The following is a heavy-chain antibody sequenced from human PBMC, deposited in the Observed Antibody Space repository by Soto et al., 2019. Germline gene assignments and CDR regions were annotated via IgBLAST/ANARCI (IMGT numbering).Heavy chain of an antibody. CDR3: ARSQGSSTSLEIYYYYYCGMDV. D-gene: IGHD2-2*01. CDR2: IIPISDTT. J-gene: IGHJ6*02. Sequence: QVQLVQSGAEVKKPGSSVKVSCKASGGTFSSYAISWVRQAPGQGLEWMGGIIPISDTTNYAQKFKGRVTITADESTSTAYMELSSLRSEDTAVYYCARSQGSSTSLEIYYYYYCGMDVWGQGTTVTVSS. CDR1: GGTFSSYA. V-gene: IGHV1-69*01.